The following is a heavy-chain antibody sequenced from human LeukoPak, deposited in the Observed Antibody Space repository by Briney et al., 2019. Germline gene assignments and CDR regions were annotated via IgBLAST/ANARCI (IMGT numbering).Heavy chain of an antibody. Sequence: GASVKVSCKASGSSFSRYGISWVRQAPGQGLEWMGWISTYNGSTNYAQKFQGRVTMTTDTSTNTAYMELRSLRSDDTAVYYCARDLDYYDSSGSGWFDPWGQGTLVTVSS. CDR2: ISTYNGST. J-gene: IGHJ5*02. CDR1: GSSFSRYG. CDR3: ARDLDYYDSSGSGWFDP. D-gene: IGHD3-22*01. V-gene: IGHV1-18*01.